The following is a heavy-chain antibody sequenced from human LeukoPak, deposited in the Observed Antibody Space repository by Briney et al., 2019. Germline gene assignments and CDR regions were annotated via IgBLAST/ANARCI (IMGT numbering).Heavy chain of an antibody. CDR1: GRSITIYY. CDR3: ARHRSPTSSSFFDS. CDR2: IYYSGST. Sequence: PSETLSLTCTVSGRSITIYYASWIRQPPGKGLEWIGYIYYSGSTNYNPSLKSRVTISADTSKNQFSLKLSSVTAADTAVYYCARHRSPTSSSFFDSWGQGTLVSVSS. J-gene: IGHJ5*01. V-gene: IGHV4-59*08. D-gene: IGHD6-6*01.